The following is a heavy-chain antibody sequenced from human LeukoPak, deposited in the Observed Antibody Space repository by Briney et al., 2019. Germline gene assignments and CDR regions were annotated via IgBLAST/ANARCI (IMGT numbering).Heavy chain of an antibody. D-gene: IGHD4-11*01. Sequence: PGGSLRLSCAVSGFTVSSNYMSWVRQAPGKGVKWVSVIYSGGSTYYADSVKGRFTISRDNSKNTLYLQMNSLRAEDTAVYYCARLQSYYYYMDVWGKGTTVTVSS. CDR1: GFTVSSNY. J-gene: IGHJ6*03. CDR2: IYSGGST. CDR3: ARLQSYYYYMDV. V-gene: IGHV3-66*02.